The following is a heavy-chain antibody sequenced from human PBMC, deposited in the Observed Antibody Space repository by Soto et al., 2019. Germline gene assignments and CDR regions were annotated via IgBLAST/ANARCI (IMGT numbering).Heavy chain of an antibody. CDR3: ARARGYSYGRRGGMDV. V-gene: IGHV3-30-3*01. J-gene: IGHJ6*02. CDR1: GFTFSSYA. CDR2: ISYDGSNK. Sequence: QVQLVESGGGVVQPGRSLRLSCAASGFTFSSYAMHWVRQAPGKGLEWVAVISYDGSNKYYADSVKGRFTISRDNSKNTLYLQMNRLRAEDTAVYYCARARGYSYGRRGGMDVWGQGTTVTVSS. D-gene: IGHD5-18*01.